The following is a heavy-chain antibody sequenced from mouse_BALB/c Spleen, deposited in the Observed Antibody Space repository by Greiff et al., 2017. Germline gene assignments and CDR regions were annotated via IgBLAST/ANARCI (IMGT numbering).Heavy chain of an antibody. J-gene: IGHJ3*01. CDR2: INPGSGGT. CDR3: ARNPYGYGAWFAY. Sequence: QVQLQQSGAELVRPGTSVKVSCKASGYAFTNYLIEWVKQRPGQGLEWIGVINPGSGGTNYNEKFKGKATLTADKSSSTAYMQLSSLTSDDSAVYFCARNPYGYGAWFAYWGQGTLVTVSA. V-gene: IGHV1-54*01. D-gene: IGHD2-2*01. CDR1: GYAFTNYL.